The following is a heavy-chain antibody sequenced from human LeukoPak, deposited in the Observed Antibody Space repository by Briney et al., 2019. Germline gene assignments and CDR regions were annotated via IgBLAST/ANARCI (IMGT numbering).Heavy chain of an antibody. Sequence: NPSETLSLTCTVSGGSISSYYWSWIRQPPGKGLGWIGYIYYSGSTNYNPSLKSRVTISVDTSKNQFSLKLSSVTAADTAVYYCARGGYSYGWGFDPWGQGTLVTVSS. V-gene: IGHV4-59*12. D-gene: IGHD5-18*01. CDR3: ARGGYSYGWGFDP. CDR2: IYYSGST. J-gene: IGHJ5*02. CDR1: GGSISSYY.